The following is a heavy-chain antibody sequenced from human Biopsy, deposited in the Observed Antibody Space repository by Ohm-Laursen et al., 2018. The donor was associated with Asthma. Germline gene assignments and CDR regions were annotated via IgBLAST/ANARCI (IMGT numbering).Heavy chain of an antibody. CDR1: GGPLRGYV. CDR3: ARHWDWGSFFDY. CDR2: IPQGGAT. J-gene: IGHJ4*02. Sequence: SETLSLTCALSGGPLRGYVWAWIRQPPGKGLEWIGEIPQGGATAVNPSLKSRVTISMDPSKSQFYLSLRSMTAADTAVYYCARHWDWGSFFDYWGQGTPVTVSS. D-gene: IGHD7-27*01. V-gene: IGHV4-34*01.